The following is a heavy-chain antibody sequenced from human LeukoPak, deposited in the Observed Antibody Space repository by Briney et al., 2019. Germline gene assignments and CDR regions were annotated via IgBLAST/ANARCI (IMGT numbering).Heavy chain of an antibody. D-gene: IGHD2-2*01. CDR2: IYYSGST. V-gene: IGHV4-61*01. CDR3: ARLPAVVVPAAKAGWFDP. CDR1: GGSISSGSYY. J-gene: IGHJ5*02. Sequence: SQTLSLTCTVSGGSISSGSYYWSWIRQPPGKGLEWIGYIYYSGSTNYNPSLKSRVTISVDTSKNQFSLKLSSVTAADTAVYYCARLPAVVVPAAKAGWFDPWGQGTLVTVSS.